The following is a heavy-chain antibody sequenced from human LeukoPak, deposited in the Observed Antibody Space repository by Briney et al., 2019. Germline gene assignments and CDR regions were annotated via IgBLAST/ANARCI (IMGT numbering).Heavy chain of an antibody. CDR1: GFTFSNYN. Sequence: PGGSLRLSCAASGFTFSNYNMNWVRQAPGKGLEWVSSISSSSSYIYYADSVKGRFTISRDNAKNSLYLQMNSLRAEDTAVYYCARDLLGYNYYYMDVWGKGTTVTVS. J-gene: IGHJ6*03. CDR3: ARDLLGYNYYYMDV. V-gene: IGHV3-21*01. CDR2: ISSSSSYI. D-gene: IGHD3-16*02.